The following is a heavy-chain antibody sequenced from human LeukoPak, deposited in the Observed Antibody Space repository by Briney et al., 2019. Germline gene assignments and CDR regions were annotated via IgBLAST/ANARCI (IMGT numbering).Heavy chain of an antibody. J-gene: IGHJ4*02. CDR3: ARVAGLIVVVIGEADY. D-gene: IGHD3-22*01. CDR1: GYTFTSYG. CDR2: ISTYNGNT. Sequence: ASVKVSCKASGYTFTSYGLSWVRQAPGQGLEWMGWISTYNGNTHYAQKFQGRVTMTTDTSTSTAYMEVTSLRSDDTAVYYCARVAGLIVVVIGEADYWGQGTLVTVSS. V-gene: IGHV1-18*01.